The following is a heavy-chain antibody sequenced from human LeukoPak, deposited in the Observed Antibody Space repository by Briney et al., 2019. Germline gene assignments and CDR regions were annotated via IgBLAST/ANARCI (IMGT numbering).Heavy chain of an antibody. CDR2: INPNSGGT. CDR3: ARRIISGQNRGFIDF. CDR1: GYTFTGYY. Sequence: ASVKVSCKASGYTFTGYYMHWVRQAPGQGLEWMGWINPNSGGTNYAQKFQGRVTMTRDTSISTAYMELSRLRSDDTAVYYCARRIISGQNRGFIDFWGQGTLVTVPS. J-gene: IGHJ4*02. V-gene: IGHV1-2*02. D-gene: IGHD1/OR15-1a*01.